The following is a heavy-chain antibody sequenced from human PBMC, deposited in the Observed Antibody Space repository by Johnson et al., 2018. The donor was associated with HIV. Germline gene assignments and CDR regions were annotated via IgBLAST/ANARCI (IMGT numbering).Heavy chain of an antibody. D-gene: IGHD2-8*01. V-gene: IGHV3-30-3*01. J-gene: IGHJ3*02. CDR2: ISYDGSNK. CDR1: GFTFSSYA. Sequence: QVQLVESGGGVVRPGESLRLSCAASGFTFSSYAMHWVRQAPGNGLEWVAVISYDGSNKYYADSVKGRFTISRDNSKNTLYLQMNSLRAEDTAVYYCARGLNCTNGVCYTWAFDIWGQGTMVTVSS. CDR3: ARGLNCTNGVCYTWAFDI.